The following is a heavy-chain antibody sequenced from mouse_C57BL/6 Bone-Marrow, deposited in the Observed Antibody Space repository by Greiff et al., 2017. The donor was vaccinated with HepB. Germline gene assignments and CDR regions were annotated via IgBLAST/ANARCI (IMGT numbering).Heavy chain of an antibody. CDR2: IHPNSGST. J-gene: IGHJ4*01. CDR3: ARSGRRNAMDY. D-gene: IGHD3-1*01. V-gene: IGHV1-64*01. Sequence: QVQLQQPGAELVKPGASVKLSCKASGYTFTSYWMHWVKQRPGQGLEWIGMIHPNSGSTNYNEKFKSKATLTVDKSSSTAYMQRSSLTSEDSAVYYCARSGRRNAMDYWGQGTSVTVSS. CDR1: GYTFTSYW.